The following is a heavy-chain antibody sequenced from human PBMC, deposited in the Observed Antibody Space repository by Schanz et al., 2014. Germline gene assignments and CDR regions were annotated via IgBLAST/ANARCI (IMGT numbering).Heavy chain of an antibody. CDR3: ARARSWPDY. Sequence: QVQLQESGPGLVKPSETLSLTCTVSGGSISSSSSYWGWIRQPPGKGLEWIGHIFYTGYTYNNPSLGSRVTMSVDTSKTQFSLKLALVTAADTAVYYCARARSWPDYWGQGTLVTVSS. D-gene: IGHD6-13*01. V-gene: IGHV4-39*01. CDR1: GGSISSSSSY. J-gene: IGHJ4*02. CDR2: IFYTGYT.